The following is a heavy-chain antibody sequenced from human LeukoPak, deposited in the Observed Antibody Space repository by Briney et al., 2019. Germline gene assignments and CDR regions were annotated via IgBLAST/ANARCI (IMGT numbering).Heavy chain of an antibody. Sequence: PSETLSLTCAVSGGSISSSNWWSWIRQPPGKGLEWIGEIYHSGSTNYNPSLKSRVTISVDKSKTQFSLKLSSVTAADTAVYYCARGIGYYDILTGYYYFDYWGQGTLVTVSS. CDR1: GGSISSSNW. J-gene: IGHJ4*02. CDR3: ARGIGYYDILTGYYYFDY. D-gene: IGHD3-9*01. V-gene: IGHV4-4*02. CDR2: IYHSGST.